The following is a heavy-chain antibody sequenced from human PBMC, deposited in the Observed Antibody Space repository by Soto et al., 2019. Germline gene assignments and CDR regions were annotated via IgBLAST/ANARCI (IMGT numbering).Heavy chain of an antibody. CDR1: GDSISRSSYN. V-gene: IGHV4-39*01. CDR2: ITNNGGT. D-gene: IGHD2-2*01. J-gene: IGHJ4*02. CDR3: ASRYAPSEFDH. Sequence: PSETLSLTCSVSGDSISRSSYNWGWIRQSPGEGLEWIASITNNGGTQCNPSLKSRVTIFVDTSKNEFSLKVTSVTAADTGVYLCASRYAPSEFDHWGQGSLVTVSS.